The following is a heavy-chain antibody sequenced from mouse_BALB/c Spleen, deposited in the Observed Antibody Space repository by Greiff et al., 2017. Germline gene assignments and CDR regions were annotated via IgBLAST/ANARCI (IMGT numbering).Heavy chain of an antibody. CDR2: ISTYYGDA. CDR3: ARRNYNYFDY. CDR1: GYTFTDYA. Sequence: VKLMESGAELVRPGVSVKISCKGSGYTFTDYAMHWVKQSHAKSLEWIGVISTYYGDASYNQKFKGKATMTVDKSSSTAYMELARLTSEDSAIYYCARRNYNYFDYWGQGTTLTVSS. J-gene: IGHJ2*01. D-gene: IGHD2-12*01. V-gene: IGHV1S137*01.